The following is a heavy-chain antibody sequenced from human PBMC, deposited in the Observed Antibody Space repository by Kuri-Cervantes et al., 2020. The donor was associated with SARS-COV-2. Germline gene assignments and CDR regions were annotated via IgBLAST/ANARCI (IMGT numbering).Heavy chain of an antibody. Sequence: ASVKVSRKATGYTFTSYGISWVRQAPGQGLEWMGWISAEDSNKNYAQKLQGRVTMTTDTSTSTDYVEMKSLRADDTAVYYCARGQGAVAGLDCFDYWGQGTMVTVSS. CDR3: ARGQGAVAGLDCFDY. D-gene: IGHD6-19*01. CDR1: GYTFTSYG. J-gene: IGHJ3*01. V-gene: IGHV1-18*01. CDR2: ISAEDSNK.